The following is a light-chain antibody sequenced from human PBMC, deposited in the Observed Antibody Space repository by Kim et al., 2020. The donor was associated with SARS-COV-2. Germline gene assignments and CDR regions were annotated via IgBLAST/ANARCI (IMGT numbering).Light chain of an antibody. V-gene: IGKV3-20*01. Sequence: LSPGQRPTLSCRASQSVNTRSLGWYQQKPGQPPRVLIYGASSRATGIPDRFSGSGSGTDFTLTISRLEPEDFAVYYCQQYSDSSYTFGQETKLEI. J-gene: IGKJ2*01. CDR3: QQYSDSSYT. CDR2: GAS. CDR1: QSVNTRS.